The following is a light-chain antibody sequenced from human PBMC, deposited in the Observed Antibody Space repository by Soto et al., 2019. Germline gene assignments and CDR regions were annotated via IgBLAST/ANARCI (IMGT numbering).Light chain of an antibody. CDR2: WAS. Sequence: VLTQSPDSLAVSLGERATINCKSSQSVLYGSNNRXYLAWYQQKPGQPPKLLIYWASTRESGVPDRFSGSGSGTDFTLTISSLXXXDXXXXXXXXYYXPLWTFGQGTKVEIK. CDR1: QSVLYGSNNRXY. J-gene: IGKJ1*01. V-gene: IGKV4-1*01. CDR3: XXYYXPLWT.